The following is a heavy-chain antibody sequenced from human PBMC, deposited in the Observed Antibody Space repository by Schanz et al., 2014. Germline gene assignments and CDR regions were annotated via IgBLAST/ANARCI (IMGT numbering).Heavy chain of an antibody. CDR2: LSGGGDRI. CDR3: AKELYSGSHYGWFDP. CDR1: GFIFGDYA. Sequence: VQLVESGGGVVQPGGSLRLSCAASGFIFGDYAIHWVRQAPRKGLEWVSALSGGGDRIYYADSVKGRFTITRDNTKDTLYLQMNSLRADDTAVYYCAKELYSGSHYGWFDPWGQGTLVTVSS. V-gene: IGHV3-23*04. D-gene: IGHD1-26*01. J-gene: IGHJ5*02.